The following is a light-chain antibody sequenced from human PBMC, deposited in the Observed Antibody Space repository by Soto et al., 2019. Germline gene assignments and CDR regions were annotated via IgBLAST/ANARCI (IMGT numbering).Light chain of an antibody. V-gene: IGLV1-47*01. J-gene: IGLJ2*01. CDR3: AAWDDSLSGHVV. CDR2: RDS. Sequence: QSVLTQPPSASGTPGQRVTISCSGSSSNIGSNYVYWYQQLPGTAPELLIYRDSHRPSGVPDRFSGSKSGTSASLAISGLRSEDEAEYYCAAWDDSLSGHVVFGGGTKLTVL. CDR1: SSNIGSNY.